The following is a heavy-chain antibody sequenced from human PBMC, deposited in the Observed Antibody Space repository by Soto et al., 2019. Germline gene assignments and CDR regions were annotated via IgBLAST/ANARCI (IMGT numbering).Heavy chain of an antibody. CDR2: IYWDDDK. V-gene: IGHV2-5*02. Sequence: QITLKESGPTLVKPTQTLTLTCTFSGFSLSTSGVGVGWIRQPPGKALEWLALIYWDDDKRYSPSLKSRLTITKDTXXTXVXLTMTNMDPVDTATYYCAHSSYYYDSSGYYGGYFDLWGRGTLVTVSS. D-gene: IGHD3-22*01. CDR1: GFSLSTSGVG. CDR3: AHSSYYYDSSGYYGGYFDL. J-gene: IGHJ2*01.